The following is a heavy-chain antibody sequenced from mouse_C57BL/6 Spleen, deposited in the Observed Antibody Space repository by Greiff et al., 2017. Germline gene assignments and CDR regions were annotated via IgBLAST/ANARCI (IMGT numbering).Heavy chain of an antibody. CDR1: GYTFTSYW. V-gene: IGHV1-72*01. D-gene: IGHD2-5*01. CDR3: ARGETYYSNYRDY. CDR2: IDPNSGGT. J-gene: IGHJ2*01. Sequence: VQLQQPGAELVKPGASVKLSCTASGYTFTSYWMHWVKQRPGRGLEWIGRIDPNSGGTKYNEKFKSKVTLTVDKPTSTAYMQLSSLTSEDSAVYYCARGETYYSNYRDYWGQGTTLTVSS.